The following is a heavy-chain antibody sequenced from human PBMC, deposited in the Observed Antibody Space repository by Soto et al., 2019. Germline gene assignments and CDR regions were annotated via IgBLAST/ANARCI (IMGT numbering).Heavy chain of an antibody. J-gene: IGHJ6*02. CDR2: IIPIFGTA. D-gene: IGHD6-6*01. Sequence: GASVKVSCKASGGTFSSYAISWVRQAPGQGLEWMGGIIPIFGTANYAQKFQGRVTITADESTSTAYMELSSLRSEDTAVYYCAREAQYSSSFYYYYGMDAWGQGTTVTVSS. CDR1: GGTFSSYA. V-gene: IGHV1-69*13. CDR3: AREAQYSSSFYYYYGMDA.